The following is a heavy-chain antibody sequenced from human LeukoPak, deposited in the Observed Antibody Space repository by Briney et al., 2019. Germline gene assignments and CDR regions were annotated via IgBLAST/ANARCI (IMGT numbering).Heavy chain of an antibody. V-gene: IGHV1-3*01. CDR2: IKAGNGDT. CDR1: GYSFTNYV. CDR3: MRDDCGDTCYAGGY. Sequence: GASVKISCKASGYSFTNYVVHWVRQAPGQRPEWMGWIKAGNGDTKYSPKFQDRVTITKDTSANTVYVELSSLTSEDTALYYCMRDDCGDTCYAGGYWGQGTLVTVSS. J-gene: IGHJ4*02. D-gene: IGHD2-2*01.